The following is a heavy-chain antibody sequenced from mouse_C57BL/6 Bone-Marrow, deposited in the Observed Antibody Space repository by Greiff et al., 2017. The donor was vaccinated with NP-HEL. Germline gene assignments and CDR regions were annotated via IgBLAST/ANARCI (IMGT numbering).Heavy chain of an antibody. CDR3: AIHRVRDYESEDAMDY. CDR1: GYTFTSYW. CDR2: IHPSDSDT. J-gene: IGHJ4*01. V-gene: IGHV1-74*01. D-gene: IGHD2-4*01. Sequence: QVQLQQPGAELVKPGASVKVSCKASGYTFTSYWMHWVKQRPGQGLEWIGRIHPSDSDTNYNQKFKGKATLTVDKSSSTAYMQLSSLTSEDSAVYYCAIHRVRDYESEDAMDYWGQGTSVTVSS.